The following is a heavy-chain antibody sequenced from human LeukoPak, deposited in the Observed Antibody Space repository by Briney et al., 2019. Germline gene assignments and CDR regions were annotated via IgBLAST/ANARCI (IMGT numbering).Heavy chain of an antibody. CDR1: GFTFSSYA. CDR2: ISDSGGST. J-gene: IGHJ4*02. V-gene: IGHV3-23*01. CDR3: AHISSSWPDY. D-gene: IGHD6-13*01. Sequence: PGGSLRLSCAASGFTFSSYAMNWVRQAPGKGLEWVSTISDSGGSTYYADSVKGRFTISRDNSKNTLYLQMNSLRAEDAAVYYCAHISSSWPDYWGQGTLVTVSS.